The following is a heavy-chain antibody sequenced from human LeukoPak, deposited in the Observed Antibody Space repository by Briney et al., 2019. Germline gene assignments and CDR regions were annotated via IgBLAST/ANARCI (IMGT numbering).Heavy chain of an antibody. D-gene: IGHD3-9*01. CDR3: AKRTYDILTGYYNEWYFDY. CDR2: ISYDGSNK. J-gene: IGHJ4*02. V-gene: IGHV3-30-3*02. CDR1: GFTFSSYA. Sequence: PGGSLRLSCAASGFTFSSYAMQWVRQAAGKGLEWVAVISYDGSNKYYADSVKGRFTISRDNSKNTLYLQMNSLRAEDTAVYYCAKRTYDILTGYYNEWYFDYWGQGTLVTVPS.